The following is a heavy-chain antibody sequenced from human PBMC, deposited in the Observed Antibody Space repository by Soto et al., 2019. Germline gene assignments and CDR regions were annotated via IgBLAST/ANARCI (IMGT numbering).Heavy chain of an antibody. V-gene: IGHV3-30*18. J-gene: IGHJ4*02. CDR3: AKDHEVVAATYYFDY. CDR2: ISYDGSNK. Sequence: QVQLVESGGGVVQPGRSLRLSCAASGFTFSSYGMHWVRQAPGKGLEWVAVISYDGSNKYYADSVKGRFTISRDNSKNTLYLQMNSLRAEDTAVYYCAKDHEVVAATYYFDYWGQGTLVTVSS. CDR1: GFTFSSYG. D-gene: IGHD2-15*01.